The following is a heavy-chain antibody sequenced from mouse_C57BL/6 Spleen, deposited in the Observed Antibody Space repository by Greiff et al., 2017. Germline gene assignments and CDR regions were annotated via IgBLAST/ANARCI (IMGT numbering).Heavy chain of an antibody. CDR3: ARWDWDYFDY. V-gene: IGHV1-82*01. J-gene: IGHJ2*01. D-gene: IGHD4-1*01. Sequence: VQLVESGPELVKPGASVKISCKASGYAFSSSWMNWVKQRPGKGLEWIGRIYPGDGDTNYNGKFKGKATLTADKSSSTAYMQLSSLTSEDSAVYFCARWDWDYFDYWGQGTTLTVSS. CDR1: GYAFSSSW. CDR2: IYPGDGDT.